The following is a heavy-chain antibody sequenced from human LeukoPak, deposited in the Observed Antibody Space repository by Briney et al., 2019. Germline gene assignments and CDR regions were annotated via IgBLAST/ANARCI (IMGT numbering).Heavy chain of an antibody. CDR2: IISILGTT. J-gene: IGHJ4*02. D-gene: IGHD3-22*01. CDR3: ARSGDSSGYYYGERY. CDR1: GGTFSSYA. V-gene: IGHV1-69*13. Sequence: SVKVSCTASGGTFSSYAISWVRQAPGQGLEWMGGIISILGTTKYAQKFQGRVTITADESTSTAYMELSSLRSEDTAVYYCARSGDSSGYYYGERYWGQGTLVTVSS.